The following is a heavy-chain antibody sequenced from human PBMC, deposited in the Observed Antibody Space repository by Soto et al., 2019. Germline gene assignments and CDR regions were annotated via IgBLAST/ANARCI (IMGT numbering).Heavy chain of an antibody. Sequence: EVQLVESGGGLVQPGGSLRLSCAASGFTFSSYWMHWVRQAPGKGLVWVSRINSDGSSTSYADSVKGRFTISRDNAKNTLYLEMNSLRDEDTAVYYCARVGDCTNGVCHDWYFDLWGRGTLVTVSS. J-gene: IGHJ2*01. CDR2: INSDGSST. V-gene: IGHV3-74*01. CDR1: GFTFSSYW. CDR3: ARVGDCTNGVCHDWYFDL. D-gene: IGHD2-8*01.